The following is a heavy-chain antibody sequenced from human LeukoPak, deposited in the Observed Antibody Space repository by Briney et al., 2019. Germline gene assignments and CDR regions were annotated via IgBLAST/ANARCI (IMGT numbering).Heavy chain of an antibody. V-gene: IGHV4-59*01. Sequence: SETLSLTCTVSGGSISSYNYSWSRQPPGKGLEWIGYIYYSGSTNYNPSLNSRVTISVDTYKSQFPLKLSFGSAAATAAYYCARDLGYCRGGSCGWFDPWGQGTLVTVSS. J-gene: IGHJ5*02. CDR3: ARDLGYCRGGSCGWFDP. CDR2: IYYSGST. D-gene: IGHD2-15*01. CDR1: GGSISSYN.